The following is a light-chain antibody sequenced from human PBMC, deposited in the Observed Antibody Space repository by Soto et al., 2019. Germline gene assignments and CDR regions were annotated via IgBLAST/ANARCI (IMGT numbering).Light chain of an antibody. CDR1: QSVSSSY. Sequence: EIVLTQSPGPLSFSPGERATLSCKSSQSVSSSYLAWYQQKPGQAPRLLIYGASSRATGIPDRFSGSGSGTDFTLTISRLEPEDVTVYYCQQYGSSLWTLRQGTKVDIK. V-gene: IGKV3-20*01. CDR2: GAS. CDR3: QQYGSSLWT. J-gene: IGKJ1*01.